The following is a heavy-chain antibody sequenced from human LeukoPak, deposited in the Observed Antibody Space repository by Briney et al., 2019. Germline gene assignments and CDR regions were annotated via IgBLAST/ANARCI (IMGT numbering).Heavy chain of an antibody. CDR1: GGSISSYY. Sequence: TSETLSLTCTVSGGSISSYYWSWIRQPPGKGLEWIGYIYYSGSTDYNPSLKSRVTISVDTSKNQFSLKLSSVTAADTAGYYCARVWNNWGQGTLVTVSS. J-gene: IGHJ4*02. V-gene: IGHV4-59*01. CDR2: IYYSGST. D-gene: IGHD1-1*01. CDR3: ARVWNN.